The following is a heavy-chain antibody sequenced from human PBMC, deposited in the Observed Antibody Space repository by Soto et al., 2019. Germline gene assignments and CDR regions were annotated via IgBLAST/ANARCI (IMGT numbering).Heavy chain of an antibody. J-gene: IGHJ5*02. CDR2: IYYSGST. CDR1: GGSISSGGYY. V-gene: IGHV4-31*03. D-gene: IGHD6-6*01. Sequence: QVQLQESGPGLVKPSQTLSLTCTVSGGSISSGGYYWSWIRQHPGKGLEWIGYIYYSGSTYFNPSLKSRLTISVDTSKNQFSLQLSSVTAADTAVYYCARAGHSSSSEGVNWFDPWGQGTLVTVSS. CDR3: ARAGHSSSSEGVNWFDP.